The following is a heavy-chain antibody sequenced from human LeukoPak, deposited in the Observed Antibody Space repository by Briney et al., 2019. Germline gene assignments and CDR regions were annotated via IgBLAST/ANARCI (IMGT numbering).Heavy chain of an antibody. Sequence: ASVKVSCKASGGTFSSYAISWVRQAPGQGLEWMGGIIPIFGTANYAQKFQGRVTITADESTSTAYMELSSLRSEDTAVYYCARVAGGSGSYYLFDYRGQGTLVTVSS. CDR3: ARVAGGSGSYYLFDY. D-gene: IGHD3-10*01. J-gene: IGHJ4*02. V-gene: IGHV1-69*13. CDR2: IIPIFGTA. CDR1: GGTFSSYA.